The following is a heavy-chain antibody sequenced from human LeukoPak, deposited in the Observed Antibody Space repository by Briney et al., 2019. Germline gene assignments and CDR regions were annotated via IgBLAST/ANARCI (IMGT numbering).Heavy chain of an antibody. Sequence: GGSLRLSCAASGFTFSSSWMHWVRQAPGKGLVWASRITRDGSSTTYADSVKGRFTTSRDNAKNTLYLQMDSLRDDDTAVYYWARDPGYESWSPFWGGMDVWGNGTTVIVSS. J-gene: IGHJ6*04. CDR2: ITRDGSST. CDR1: GFTFSSSW. V-gene: IGHV3-74*01. CDR3: ARDPGYESWSPFWGGMDV. D-gene: IGHD3-16*01.